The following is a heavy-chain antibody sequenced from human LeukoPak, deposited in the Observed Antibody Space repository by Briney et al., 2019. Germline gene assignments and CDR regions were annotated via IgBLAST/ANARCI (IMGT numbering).Heavy chain of an antibody. CDR2: FDPEDGET. D-gene: IGHD6-19*01. V-gene: IGHV1-24*01. CDR1: GYTFNRYY. CDR3: ATAGSSGWFYYFDY. Sequence: ASVKVSCKASGYTFNRYYMHWVRQAPGKGLEWMGGFDPEDGETIYAQKFQGRVTMTEDTSTDTAYMELSSLRSEDTAVYYCATAGSSGWFYYFDYWGQGTLVTVSS. J-gene: IGHJ4*02.